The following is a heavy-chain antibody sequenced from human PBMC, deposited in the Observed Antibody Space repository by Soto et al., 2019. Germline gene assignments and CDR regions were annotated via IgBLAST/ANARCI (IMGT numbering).Heavy chain of an antibody. CDR2: TYYRSKWYS. D-gene: IGHD1-1*01. Sequence: SQTLSLTCVISGDSVSRNSGAWNWIRQSPSGGLQWLGRTYYRSKWYSEYAPSVKSRITINPDTAKNQFALQLKSVTHDDSGVYYCARRNWTDEGYYYGMYVCGPGIRVTVTS. J-gene: IGHJ6*02. V-gene: IGHV6-1*01. CDR3: ARRNWTDEGYYYGMYV. CDR1: GDSVSRNSGA.